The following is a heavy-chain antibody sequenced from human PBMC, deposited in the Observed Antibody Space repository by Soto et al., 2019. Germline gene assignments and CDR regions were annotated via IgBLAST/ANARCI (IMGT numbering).Heavy chain of an antibody. J-gene: IGHJ6*02. CDR2: ISSSSSTI. CDR1: GFTFSSYS. CDR3: ARDLAVLRFLEWLPHTYYYGMDV. D-gene: IGHD3-3*01. V-gene: IGHV3-48*02. Sequence: GGSLRLSCASSGFTFSSYSMNWVRQAPGQVLEWGSYISSSSSTIYYADSVKGRFTISRDNAKNSLYLQMNSLRDEDTAVYYCARDLAVLRFLEWLPHTYYYGMDVWGQGT.